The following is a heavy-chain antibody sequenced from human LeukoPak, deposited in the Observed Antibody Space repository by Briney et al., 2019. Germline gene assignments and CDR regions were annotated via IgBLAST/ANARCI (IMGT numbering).Heavy chain of an antibody. CDR2: IYYSGST. V-gene: IGHV4-39*02. D-gene: IGHD3-22*01. J-gene: IGHJ4*02. CDR1: GGSISSSSYC. CDR3: AREAAFGDSSGLYYFDY. Sequence: PSETLSLTCTVSGGSISSSSYCWGWIRQPPGKGLEWIGSIYYSGSTYYNPSLKSRVTISVDTSKNQFSLKLSSVTAADTAVYYCAREAAFGDSSGLYYFDYWGQGTLVTVSS.